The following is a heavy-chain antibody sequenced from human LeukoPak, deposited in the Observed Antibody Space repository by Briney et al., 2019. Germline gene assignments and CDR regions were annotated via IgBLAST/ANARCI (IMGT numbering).Heavy chain of an antibody. Sequence: GGSLRLSCAASGFTFRSDAMSWVRQAPGKGLEWVSGISGSGGTTYYADSVKGRFTISRDNSKNTLYLQMNSLRAEDTAVYYCTRPFFGVAPTGVDYWGQGTLVTVSS. J-gene: IGHJ4*02. V-gene: IGHV3-23*01. CDR1: GFTFRSDA. D-gene: IGHD3-3*01. CDR2: ISGSGGTT. CDR3: TRPFFGVAPTGVDY.